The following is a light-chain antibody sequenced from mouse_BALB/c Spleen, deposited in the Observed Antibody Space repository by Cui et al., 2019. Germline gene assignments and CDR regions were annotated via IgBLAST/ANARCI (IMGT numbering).Light chain of an antibody. J-gene: IGKJ4*01. CDR1: QEISGY. V-gene: IGKV9-124*01. CDR2: AAS. CDR3: LQYASYPFT. Sequence: DIQMTQSPSSLSASLGERVSLTCRASQEISGYVSWRQQKPDGTIKRLIYAASTLDSGVPKRFSGSRSGSDYSLTISSLESEDFADYYCLQYASYPFTFGSGTKLEIK.